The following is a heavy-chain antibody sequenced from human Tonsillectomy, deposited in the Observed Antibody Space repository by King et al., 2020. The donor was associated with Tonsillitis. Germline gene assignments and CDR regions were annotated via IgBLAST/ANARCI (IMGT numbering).Heavy chain of an antibody. CDR3: TRKTYYYDRSGYYYGDAFDI. Sequence: VQLVESGGGLVKPGRSLRLSCIASGFTFGDYAMSWFRQAPGKGLEWVSFIRSKAFGETTEYAASVKGRFTISRDDSKSIAYLQMNSLKTEDTAVYYCTRKTYYYDRSGYYYGDAFDIWGQGTMVTVSS. J-gene: IGHJ3*02. CDR1: GFTFGDYA. D-gene: IGHD3-22*01. V-gene: IGHV3-49*05. CDR2: IRSKAFGETT.